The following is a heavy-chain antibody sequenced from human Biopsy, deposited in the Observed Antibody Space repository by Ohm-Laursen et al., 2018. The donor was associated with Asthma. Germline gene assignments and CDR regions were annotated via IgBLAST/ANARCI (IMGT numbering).Heavy chain of an antibody. CDR1: GFKFDEYT. Sequence: SLRLSCAASGFKFDEYTMHWARQAPGKGLEWVSGISWNSATIGYADSVEGRFTISRDNAKNSVFLRMDSLRPEDTAFYYCAKVRSDWVITESFDYWGQGVLVTVSS. CDR3: AKVRSDWVITESFDY. J-gene: IGHJ4*02. V-gene: IGHV3-9*01. CDR2: ISWNSATI. D-gene: IGHD3-22*01.